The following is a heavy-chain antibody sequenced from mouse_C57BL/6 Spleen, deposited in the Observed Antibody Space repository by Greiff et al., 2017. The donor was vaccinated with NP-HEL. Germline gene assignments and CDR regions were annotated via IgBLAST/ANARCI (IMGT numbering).Heavy chain of an antibody. CDR3: ARGDFDYYGSSSYWYFDV. Sequence: QVQLQQPGAELVKPGASVKMSCKASGYTFTSYWITWVKQRPGQGLEWIGDIYPGSGSTNYNEKFKSKAPLPVDTSASTAYMQLSSLTSEDSAVYYCARGDFDYYGSSSYWYFDVWGTGTTVTVSS. D-gene: IGHD1-1*01. CDR2: IYPGSGST. CDR1: GYTFTSYW. J-gene: IGHJ1*03. V-gene: IGHV1-55*01.